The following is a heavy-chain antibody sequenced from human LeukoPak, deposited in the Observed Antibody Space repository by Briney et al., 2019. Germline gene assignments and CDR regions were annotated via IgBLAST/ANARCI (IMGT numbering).Heavy chain of an antibody. CDR3: ARGRGIVAAGVDF. CDR2: INPNSGDT. J-gene: IGHJ4*02. V-gene: IGHV1-2*02. CDR1: EYTFTGYY. D-gene: IGHD6-13*01. Sequence: ASVKVSCKASEYTFTGYYMHWVRQAPGQGLAWMGWINPNSGDTNYSQKFQGRVTMTSDTSISTAYMELSRLRSDDTAVYYCARGRGIVAAGVDFWGQGTLATVSS.